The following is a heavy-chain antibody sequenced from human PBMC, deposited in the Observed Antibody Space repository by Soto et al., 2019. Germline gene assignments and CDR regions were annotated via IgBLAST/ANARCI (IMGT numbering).Heavy chain of an antibody. D-gene: IGHD2-2*01. CDR3: ARARRPGFFIRTGCYACAGFEVFDF. CDR2: INPNSGGT. J-gene: IGHJ3*01. V-gene: IGHV1-2*04. CDR1: GCTYTGYY. Sequence: ASVKASCKASGCTYTGYYMHWVRQAPEQGLEWMGWINPNSGGTNYAQKFQGWVTMTRDTSISTAYMELSRLRSDDTAVYYCARARRPGFFIRTGCYACAGFEVFDFWGKGTMVPV.